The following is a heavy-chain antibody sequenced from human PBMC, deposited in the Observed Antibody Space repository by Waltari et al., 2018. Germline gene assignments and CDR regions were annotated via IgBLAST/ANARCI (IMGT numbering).Heavy chain of an antibody. CDR2: IKTQSDGGGAT. D-gene: IGHD3-16*02. Sequence: EVQLVESGGGLVNPGGSLRLSCAASGFTFCNTWTHWSGQAPGKGLEWIARIKTQSDGGGATYYAAPVTGRFTVSRDDSKNMLYLQMSSLKTEDTAMYYCTTDQGDSYTFYSFDYWGQGTLVTVSS. CDR3: TTDQGDSYTFYSFDY. CDR1: GFTFCNTW. J-gene: IGHJ4*02. V-gene: IGHV3-15*01.